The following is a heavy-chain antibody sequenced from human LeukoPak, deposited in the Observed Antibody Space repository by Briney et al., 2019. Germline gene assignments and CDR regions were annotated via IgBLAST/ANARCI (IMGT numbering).Heavy chain of an antibody. V-gene: IGHV3-23*01. Sequence: GGSLRLSCAASGFTFSSCGMSWVRQAPGKGLEWVSALSDSGGSTFYADSVKGRFTISRDNSKNTLYLQMNSLRAEDTAVYYCAKDLVAYYDILTGSMETGFDYWGQGTLVTVSS. D-gene: IGHD3-9*01. CDR2: LSDSGGST. J-gene: IGHJ4*02. CDR3: AKDLVAYYDILTGSMETGFDY. CDR1: GFTFSSCG.